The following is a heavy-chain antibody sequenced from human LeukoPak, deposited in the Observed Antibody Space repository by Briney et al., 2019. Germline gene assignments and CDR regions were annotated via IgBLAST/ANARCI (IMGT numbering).Heavy chain of an antibody. Sequence: PGGSLRLPCAASGFTFDDYAMHWVRQAPGKGLEWVSLITGDGGITYYADSVKGRFTISRDNSKNSLYLQMNGLRTEDTALYYCAKVCSGDWYFALWGRGSLVTVSS. J-gene: IGHJ2*01. CDR1: GFTFDDYA. V-gene: IGHV3-43*02. CDR2: ITGDGGIT. CDR3: AKVCSGDWYFAL. D-gene: IGHD6-25*01.